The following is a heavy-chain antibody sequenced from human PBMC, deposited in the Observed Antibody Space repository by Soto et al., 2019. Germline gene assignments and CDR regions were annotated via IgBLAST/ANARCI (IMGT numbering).Heavy chain of an antibody. J-gene: IGHJ4*02. Sequence: GGSLRLSCTASGFTFGDYAMSWFRQAPGKGLEWVGFIRSKAYGGTTEYAASVKGRFTISRDDSKSIAYLQMNSLKTEDTAVYYCTRDRSRGYPTVYYFDYWGQGTLVTVSS. CDR3: TRDRSRGYPTVYYFDY. V-gene: IGHV3-49*03. CDR1: GFTFGDYA. CDR2: IRSKAYGGTT. D-gene: IGHD3-22*01.